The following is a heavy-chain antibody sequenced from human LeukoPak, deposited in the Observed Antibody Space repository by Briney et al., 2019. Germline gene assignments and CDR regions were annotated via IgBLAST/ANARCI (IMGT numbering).Heavy chain of an antibody. V-gene: IGHV4-34*01. CDR1: GGSFSGYY. CDR2: INHSGST. Sequence: SETLSLTCAVYGGSFSGYYWSWIRQSPGKGLEWIGEINHSGSTNYNPSLKSRVTISVDTSKNQFSLKLSSLTAAYTAVYYCARDRHIYYMDVCGKGTTVTISS. J-gene: IGHJ6*03. D-gene: IGHD2-21*01. CDR3: ARDRHIYYMDV.